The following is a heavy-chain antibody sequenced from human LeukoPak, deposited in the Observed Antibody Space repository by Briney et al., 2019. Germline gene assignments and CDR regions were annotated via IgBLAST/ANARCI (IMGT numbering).Heavy chain of an antibody. CDR3: ARGRGFDY. CDR2: INHSGST. CDR1: GGSFSGYY. J-gene: IGHJ4*02. Sequence: SETLSLTCAVYGGSFSGYYWSWIRQPPGKGLEWIGEINHSGSTNYNPSLKSRVTISVDTSKNQFSLKLSSVTAADTAVYYCARGRGFDYWGQGTLVTVSS. V-gene: IGHV4-34*01.